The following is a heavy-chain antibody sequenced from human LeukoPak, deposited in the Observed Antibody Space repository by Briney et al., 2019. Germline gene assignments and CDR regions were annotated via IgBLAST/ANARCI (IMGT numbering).Heavy chain of an antibody. CDR3: ARGRGFDY. CDR2: INHSGST. CDR1: GGSFSGYY. J-gene: IGHJ4*02. Sequence: SETLSLTCAVYGGSFSGYYWSWIRQPPGKGLEWIGEINHSGSTNYNPSLKSRVTISVDTSKNQFSLKLSSVTAADTAVYYCARGRGFDYWGQGTLVTVSS. V-gene: IGHV4-34*01.